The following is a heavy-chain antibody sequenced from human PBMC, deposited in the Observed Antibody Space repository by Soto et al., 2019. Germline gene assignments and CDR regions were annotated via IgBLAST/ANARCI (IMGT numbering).Heavy chain of an antibody. J-gene: IGHJ6*02. D-gene: IGHD3-10*01. CDR3: AHTSPGDPRYYYYGMDV. CDR1: GFSLSTSGVG. V-gene: IGHV2-5*02. CDR2: IYWDDDK. Sequence: QITLKESGPTLVKPTQTLTLTCTFSGFSLSTSGVGVGWIRQPPGKALEWLALIYWDDDKRYSPSLKSRLTITKDTSKNQVVLTMTNMDPVDTATYYCAHTSPGDPRYYYYGMDVWGQGTTVTVSS.